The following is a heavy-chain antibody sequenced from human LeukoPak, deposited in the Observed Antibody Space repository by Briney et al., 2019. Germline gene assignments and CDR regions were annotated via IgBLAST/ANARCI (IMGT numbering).Heavy chain of an antibody. Sequence: GGSLRLSCTASGFTFGDYAMSWVRQAPGKGLEWAGFIRSKAYGGTTEYAASVKGRFTISRDDSKSIAYLQMNSLKTEDTAVYYCTRDPNGIAVAFFDYWGQGTLVTVSS. V-gene: IGHV3-49*04. J-gene: IGHJ4*02. CDR1: GFTFGDYA. CDR2: IRSKAYGGTT. D-gene: IGHD6-19*01. CDR3: TRDPNGIAVAFFDY.